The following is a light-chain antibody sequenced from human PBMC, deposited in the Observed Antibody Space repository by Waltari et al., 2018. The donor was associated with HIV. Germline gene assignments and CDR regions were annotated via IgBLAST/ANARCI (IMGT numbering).Light chain of an antibody. J-gene: IGKJ2*01. CDR2: GAS. Sequence: EIVLTQSPGTLSLSPGERATLSCRASHTVSSSHLAWYQQKPGQAPRLLIYGASSRATGIPDRFSGSGSGTDFTLTISRLEPEDFAVYYCQQFGTSRYTFGRGTNLEIK. CDR1: HTVSSSH. V-gene: IGKV3-20*01. CDR3: QQFGTSRYT.